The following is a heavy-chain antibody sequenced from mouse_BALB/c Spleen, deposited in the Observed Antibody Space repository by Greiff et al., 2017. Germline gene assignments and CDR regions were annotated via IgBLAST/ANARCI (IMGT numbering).Heavy chain of an antibody. Sequence: VHVKQSGAELVKPGASVKLSCTASGFNIKDTYMHWVKQRPEQGLEWIGRIDPANGNTKYDPKFQGKATITADTSSNTAYLQLSSLTSEDTAVYYCARDGEDAMDYWGQGTSVTVSS. CDR3: ARDGEDAMDY. J-gene: IGHJ4*01. CDR2: IDPANGNT. D-gene: IGHD2-3*01. V-gene: IGHV14-3*02. CDR1: GFNIKDTY.